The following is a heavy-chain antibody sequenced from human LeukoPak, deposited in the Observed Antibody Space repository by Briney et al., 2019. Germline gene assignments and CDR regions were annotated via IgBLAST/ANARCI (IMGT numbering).Heavy chain of an antibody. Sequence: SETLSLTCTVSDGSISSSYWSWIRQPAGKGLEWIGRIYMTGDTNYNPSLKSRVTMSVDTSKNQFFLELNSVTAADAAVYYCARDCSGGTCYLGVIDYWGQGTLVAVSS. J-gene: IGHJ4*02. CDR2: IYMTGDT. CDR3: ARDCSGGTCYLGVIDY. V-gene: IGHV4-4*07. D-gene: IGHD2-15*01. CDR1: DGSISSSY.